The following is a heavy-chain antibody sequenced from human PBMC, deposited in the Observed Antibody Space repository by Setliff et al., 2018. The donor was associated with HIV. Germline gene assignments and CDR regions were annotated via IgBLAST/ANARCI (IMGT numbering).Heavy chain of an antibody. CDR2: IKADGSEK. Sequence: VQPLDSPSVLVKPGGSLRLSCAASGFTFDRFWMHWVRQAPGKGLEWVANIKADGSEKYYMNAVKGRFTISRDNAENSLYLQMNSLRADDTAVYFCARGLDFWGQGTLVTVSS. CDR1: GFTFDRFW. V-gene: IGHV3-7*01. CDR3: ARGLDF. J-gene: IGHJ4*02.